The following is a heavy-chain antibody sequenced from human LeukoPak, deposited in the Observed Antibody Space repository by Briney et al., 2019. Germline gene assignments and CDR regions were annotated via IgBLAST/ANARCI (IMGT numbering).Heavy chain of an antibody. CDR1: GYTFTSYD. J-gene: IGHJ3*02. Sequence: ASVKVSCKASGYTFTSYDINWVRQATGQGLEWMGWMNPNSGYTGYAQRFQGRVTMTRNTSISTAYMELSSLRSEDTAVYYCARVPREIMSIWGQGTMVTVSS. CDR2: MNPNSGYT. CDR3: ARVPREIMSI. D-gene: IGHD1-26*01. V-gene: IGHV1-8*01.